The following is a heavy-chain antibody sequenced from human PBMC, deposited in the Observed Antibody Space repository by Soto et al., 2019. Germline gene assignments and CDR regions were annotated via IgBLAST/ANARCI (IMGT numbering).Heavy chain of an antibody. D-gene: IGHD2-15*01. Sequence: EVPLLESGGGLVQPGESLRLSCAVSGFIFGNYMMTWVRQAPGKGLEWVSTISESGDSTYYADSVKGRFTISRDSSTNTLYLQMDSLGAEDTAVYYCAPHVYCSGGSCHYDAFDIRGQGTMVTVSS. CDR1: GFIFGNYM. CDR2: ISESGDST. J-gene: IGHJ3*02. CDR3: APHVYCSGGSCHYDAFDI. V-gene: IGHV3-23*01.